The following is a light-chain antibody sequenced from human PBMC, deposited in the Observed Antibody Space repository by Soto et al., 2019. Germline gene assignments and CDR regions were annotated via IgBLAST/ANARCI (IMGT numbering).Light chain of an antibody. Sequence: EIVLTQSPVTLSLSPGERATLSCRASQSVSSNYLAWYQQKPGQAPRLLIYGASSRATGIPDRFSGSGSGTDFTLTISRLEPEDFAVYYCQQYGSSPPITFGQGTRLEIK. CDR2: GAS. J-gene: IGKJ5*01. CDR3: QQYGSSPPIT. CDR1: QSVSSNY. V-gene: IGKV3-20*01.